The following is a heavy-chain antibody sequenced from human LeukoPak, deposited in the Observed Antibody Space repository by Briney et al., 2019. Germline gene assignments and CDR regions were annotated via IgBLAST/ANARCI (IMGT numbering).Heavy chain of an antibody. V-gene: IGHV1-46*01. CDR2: INPSGGST. CDR1: GYTFTSYY. D-gene: IGHD3-22*01. J-gene: IGHJ3*02. Sequence: ASVKVSCKASGYTFTSYYMHWVRQAPGQGLEWMGIINPSGGSTSYAQKFQGRVTMTRDMSTSTVYMELSSLRSEDTAVYYCARRPKAYYYDSSCYPWGAFDIWGQGTMVTVSS. CDR3: ARRPKAYYYDSSCYPWGAFDI.